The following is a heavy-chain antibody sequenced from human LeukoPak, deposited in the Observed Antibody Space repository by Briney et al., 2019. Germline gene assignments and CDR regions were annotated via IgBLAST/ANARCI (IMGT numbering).Heavy chain of an antibody. V-gene: IGHV3-48*01. CDR2: INSSSTI. Sequence: GGSLRLSCAASGFTFSSYSMNWVRQAPGKGPEWVSYINSSSTIYYADSVKGRFTISRDNAKNSLYLRMNSLRAEDTAVYYCARDSGIVVVPAAIGIVAFDIWGQGTMVTVSS. CDR1: GFTFSSYS. CDR3: ARDSGIVVVPAAIGIVAFDI. J-gene: IGHJ3*02. D-gene: IGHD2-2*02.